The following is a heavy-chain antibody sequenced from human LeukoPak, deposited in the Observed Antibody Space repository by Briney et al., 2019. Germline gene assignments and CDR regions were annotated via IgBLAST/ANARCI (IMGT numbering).Heavy chain of an antibody. D-gene: IGHD4-17*01. CDR1: GGSISSYY. CDR2: IYYSGST. CDR3: ARDGGLTTVTTNFDY. V-gene: IGHV4-59*12. J-gene: IGHJ4*02. Sequence: SETLSLTCTVSGGSISSYYWSWIRQPPGKGLEWIGYIYYSGSTNYNPSRMSRVTISVDTSKNQFSLKLSSVAAADKAVYYCARDGGLTTVTTNFDYWGQGTLVTVSS.